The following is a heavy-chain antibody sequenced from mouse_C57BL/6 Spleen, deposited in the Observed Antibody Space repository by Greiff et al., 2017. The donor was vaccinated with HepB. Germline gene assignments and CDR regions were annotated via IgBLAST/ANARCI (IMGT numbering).Heavy chain of an antibody. J-gene: IGHJ3*01. Sequence: VQLQQPGAELVKPGASLKLSCKASGYTFTSYWMHWVKQRPGQGLEWIGMIHPNSGSTNYNEKFKSKATLTVDKSSSTAYMQLSSLTSEDSAVYYCAITAQATAAWFAYWGQGTLVTVSA. CDR3: AITAQATAAWFAY. D-gene: IGHD3-2*02. V-gene: IGHV1-64*01. CDR1: GYTFTSYW. CDR2: IHPNSGST.